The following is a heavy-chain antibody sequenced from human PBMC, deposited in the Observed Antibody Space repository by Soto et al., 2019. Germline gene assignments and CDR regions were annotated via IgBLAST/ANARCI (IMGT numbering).Heavy chain of an antibody. CDR2: IIPILGIA. CDR1: GGTFSSYT. D-gene: IGHD6-13*01. Sequence: ASVKVSCKASGGTFSSYTISWVRQAPGQGLEWMGRIIPILGIANYAQKFQGRVTITADKSTSTAYMELSSLRSEDTAVYYCARDDGIAAAGIGGDYWGQGTLVTVSS. CDR3: ARDDGIAAAGIGGDY. J-gene: IGHJ4*02. V-gene: IGHV1-69*02.